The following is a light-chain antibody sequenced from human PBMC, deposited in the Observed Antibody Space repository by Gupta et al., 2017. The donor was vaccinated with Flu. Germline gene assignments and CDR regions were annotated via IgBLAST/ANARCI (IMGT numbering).Light chain of an antibody. CDR2: GNS. Sequence: QSGLAQPPSASETPGQRVTISCSGSSSNIGSNPVNWYQQVPGTAPKLLIYGNSQRPSGVPDRFSGSKSGTSASLAISGLQSEDEADYYCAAWDDSLNGHYVFGTGTKVTVL. CDR3: AAWDDSLNGHYV. V-gene: IGLV1-44*01. J-gene: IGLJ1*01. CDR1: SSNIGSNP.